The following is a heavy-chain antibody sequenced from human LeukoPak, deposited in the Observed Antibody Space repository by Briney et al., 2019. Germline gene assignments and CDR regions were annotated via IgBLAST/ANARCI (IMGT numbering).Heavy chain of an antibody. CDR3: ARGLGGQLRFLEWLSPDNWFDP. CDR1: GGSFSGYY. Sequence: PSETLSLTCAVYGGSFSGYYWSWIRQPPGKGLEWIGEINHSGSTNYNPSLKSRVTISVDTSKNQFSLKLCSVTAADTAVYYCARGLGGQLRFLEWLSPDNWFDPWGQGTLVTVSS. D-gene: IGHD3-3*01. V-gene: IGHV4-34*01. CDR2: INHSGST. J-gene: IGHJ5*02.